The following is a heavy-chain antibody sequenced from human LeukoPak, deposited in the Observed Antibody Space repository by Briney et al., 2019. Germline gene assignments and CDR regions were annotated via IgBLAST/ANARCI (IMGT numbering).Heavy chain of an antibody. CDR2: IRSKAYGGTT. J-gene: IGHJ4*02. Sequence: GGSLRLSCTASGFTFGDYAMSWVRQAPGKGLEWVGFIRSKAYGGTTEYAASVKGRFTISRDDSKSIAYLQMNSPKTEDTAVYYCTGYYDSSGYYIVDYWGQGTLVTVSS. D-gene: IGHD3-22*01. CDR1: GFTFGDYA. V-gene: IGHV3-49*04. CDR3: TGYYDSSGYYIVDY.